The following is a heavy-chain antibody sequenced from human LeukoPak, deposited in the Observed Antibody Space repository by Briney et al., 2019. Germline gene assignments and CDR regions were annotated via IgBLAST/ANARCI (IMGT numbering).Heavy chain of an antibody. CDR2: IRSKANSYAT. J-gene: IGHJ4*02. V-gene: IGHV3-73*01. CDR1: GFTFSGSA. Sequence: PEGSLRLSCAASGFTFSGSAMHWVRQASGKGLEWVGRIRSKANSYATAYAASVKGRFTISRDDSKNTLYLQMNSLRAEDTAVYYCARDLQDITIFGVVMGSDYWGQGTLVTVSS. D-gene: IGHD3-3*01. CDR3: ARDLQDITIFGVVMGSDY.